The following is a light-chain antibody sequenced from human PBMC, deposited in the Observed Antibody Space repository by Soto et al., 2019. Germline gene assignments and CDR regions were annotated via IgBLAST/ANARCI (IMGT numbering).Light chain of an antibody. CDR1: QSISSYY. Sequence: EIVLTQSPGTLSLSPGERTTLSCRASQSISSYYLAWYQQKPGQAPRLLIHAASSRATGIPDRFSGSGSGTDFTLTISRVEPEDFAVYYCQQYGTSRPWAFGQGTKVEIK. CDR2: AAS. V-gene: IGKV3-20*01. J-gene: IGKJ1*01. CDR3: QQYGTSRPWA.